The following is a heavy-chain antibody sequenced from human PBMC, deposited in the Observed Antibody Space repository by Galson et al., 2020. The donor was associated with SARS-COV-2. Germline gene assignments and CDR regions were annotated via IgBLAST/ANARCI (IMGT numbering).Heavy chain of an antibody. CDR1: GYSISSGYY. Sequence: SETLSLTFAVSGYSISSGYYWGWVRQPPGNGLEWIGNIYPSGSTYYNPSLKSRVTISLDTSKNQVSLELTSVTAADTAVFYCARSFCGSDCSIDYWGQGTLVTVSS. CDR2: IYPSGST. J-gene: IGHJ4*02. V-gene: IGHV4-38-2*01. CDR3: ARSFCGSDCSIDY. D-gene: IGHD2-21*02.